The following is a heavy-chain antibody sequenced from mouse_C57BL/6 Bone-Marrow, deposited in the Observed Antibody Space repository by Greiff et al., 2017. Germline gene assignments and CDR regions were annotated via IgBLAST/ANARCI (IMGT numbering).Heavy chain of an antibody. D-gene: IGHD1-1*01. CDR3: DSTTGVYGYYLDY. V-gene: IGHV14-2*01. CDR1: GFNIKDYY. CDR2: IDPADGET. J-gene: IGHJ2*01. Sequence: DVQLQESGAELVKPGASVKLSCTASGFNIKDYYMHWVKQRTEHGLEWIGRIDPADGETKYDQNFQGKAPITADTSSNPAYMQLTRLTSEDTAVYYCDSTTGVYGYYLDYWGQGTTLTVSS.